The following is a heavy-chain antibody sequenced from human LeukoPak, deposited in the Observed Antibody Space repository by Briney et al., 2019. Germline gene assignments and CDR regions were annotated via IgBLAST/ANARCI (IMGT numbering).Heavy chain of an antibody. CDR2: INPSGGST. CDR3: VSGGYCTNGVCPFSFRSLDFGY. D-gene: IGHD2-8*01. V-gene: IGHV1-46*01. J-gene: IGHJ4*02. Sequence: ASVKVSCKASGYTFTSYYMHWVRQAPGQGLEWMGIINPSGGSTSYAQKFQGRVTMTRDTSTSTVYMELSSLRSEGTAVYYCVSGGYCTNGVCPFSFRSLDFGYWGQGTLVTVSS. CDR1: GYTFTSYY.